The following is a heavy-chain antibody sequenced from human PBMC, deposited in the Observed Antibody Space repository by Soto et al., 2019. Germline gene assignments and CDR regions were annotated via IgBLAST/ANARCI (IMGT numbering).Heavy chain of an antibody. J-gene: IGHJ4*03. Sequence: GGSLRLSCAASGFTFSSYWMHWVRQAPGKGLVWVSRVSRDGSSTIYADSVRGRFTISRDNAKNSLYLQMNSLRPEDTALYYCAKDIREYSSGWTYFDYWGHGTLVT. CDR2: VSRDGSST. V-gene: IGHV3-74*01. D-gene: IGHD6-19*01. CDR1: GFTFSSYW. CDR3: AKDIREYSSGWTYFDY.